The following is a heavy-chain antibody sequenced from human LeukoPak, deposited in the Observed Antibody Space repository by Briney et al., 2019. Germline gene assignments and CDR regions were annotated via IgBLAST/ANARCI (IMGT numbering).Heavy chain of an antibody. Sequence: GGSLRLSCVASGFTFSNYAMSWVRQAPGKGLEYVSPISASGLSTYYTDSLRGRFTNSRDNSKNTLYLQMHSLRAEDTAVYYCAKETSITGAGDFWGQGALVTVSS. D-gene: IGHD1-20*01. CDR1: GFTFSNYA. V-gene: IGHV3-23*01. CDR3: AKETSITGAGDF. CDR2: ISASGLST. J-gene: IGHJ4*02.